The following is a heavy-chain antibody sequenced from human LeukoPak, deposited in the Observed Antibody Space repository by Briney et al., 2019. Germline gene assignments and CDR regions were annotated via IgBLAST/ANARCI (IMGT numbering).Heavy chain of an antibody. D-gene: IGHD1-20*01. Sequence: SETLSLTCTVSGGSISSYYWSWIRQPPGKGLEWIGYIYYSGSTNYNPSLKSRVTISVDTSKNQFSLKLSSVTAADTAVYYCASSITGTTSAGYWGQGTLVTVSS. V-gene: IGHV4-59*08. CDR2: IYYSGST. J-gene: IGHJ4*02. CDR3: ASSITGTTSAGY. CDR1: GGSISSYY.